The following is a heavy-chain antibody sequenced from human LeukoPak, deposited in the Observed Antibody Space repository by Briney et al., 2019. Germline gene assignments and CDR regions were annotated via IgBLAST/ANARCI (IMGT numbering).Heavy chain of an antibody. V-gene: IGHV4-59*01. J-gene: IGHJ4*02. Sequence: SETLSLTCTVSGGSISSYYWSWIRQPPGKGLEWIGYIYYSGSTNYNPSLKSRVTISVDTSKNQFSLKLSSVTAADTAVYYCARAKVREMISHYWGQGTLVTVSS. CDR3: ARAKVREMISHY. CDR1: GGSISSYY. CDR2: IYYSGST. D-gene: IGHD3-10*01.